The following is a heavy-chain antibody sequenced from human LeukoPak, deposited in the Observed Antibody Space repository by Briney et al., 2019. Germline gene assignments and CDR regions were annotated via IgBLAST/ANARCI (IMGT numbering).Heavy chain of an antibody. J-gene: IGHJ4*02. V-gene: IGHV3-7*01. CDR3: ARDRGGTTGVCDY. CDR1: GFTFSSYW. D-gene: IGHD1-7*01. CDR2: IKQDGSEK. Sequence: GGPLRLSCAASGFTFSSYWMSWVRQAPGKGLEWVANIKQDGSEKYYVDSVKGRFTISRDNAKNSLYLQMNSLRAEDTAVYYCARDRGGTTGVCDYWGQGTLVTVSS.